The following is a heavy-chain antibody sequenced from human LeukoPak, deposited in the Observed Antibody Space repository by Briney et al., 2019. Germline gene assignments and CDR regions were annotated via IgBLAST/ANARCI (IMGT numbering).Heavy chain of an antibody. Sequence: SQTLSLTCDVSGDGVSNKNGAWNWIRQSPSRGLEWLGRTYFRSEWHTDYAVSVKGRIAITADTSKNQFSLQLASVTPEDTAVYYCASGWALSWGQGSLVTVSS. CDR3: ASGWALS. J-gene: IGHJ5*02. V-gene: IGHV6-1*01. CDR1: GDGVSNKNGA. D-gene: IGHD1-26*01. CDR2: TYFRSEWHT.